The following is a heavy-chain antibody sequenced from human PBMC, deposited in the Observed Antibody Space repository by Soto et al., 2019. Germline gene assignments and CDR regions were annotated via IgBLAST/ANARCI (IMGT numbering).Heavy chain of an antibody. CDR2: ISDDGSRQ. CDR1: GFTFSNYG. Sequence: QVQLVESGGGVVQPGRSLRLSCAASGFTFSNYGMQCVRQAPGEGLKWVAAISDDGSRQYYADSVKGRFTISRDNSRDTLYLQMNNLRTADTAVYYCARGGGYTHGYSWWHFDLWGRGTLVAVSS. D-gene: IGHD5-18*01. V-gene: IGHV3-30*03. J-gene: IGHJ2*01. CDR3: ARGGGYTHGYSWWHFDL.